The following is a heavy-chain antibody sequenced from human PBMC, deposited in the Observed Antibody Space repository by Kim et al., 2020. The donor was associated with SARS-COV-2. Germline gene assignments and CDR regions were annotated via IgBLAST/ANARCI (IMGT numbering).Heavy chain of an antibody. CDR1: GFTFSSYG. CDR2: ISYDGSNK. J-gene: IGHJ4*02. Sequence: GGSLRLSCAASGFTFSSYGMHWVRQAPGKGLEWVAVISYDGSNKYYADSVKGRFTISRDNSKNTLYLQMNSLRAEDTAVYYCAKDRGVDYWGQGTLVTVSS. CDR3: AKDRGVDY. V-gene: IGHV3-30*18. D-gene: IGHD3-10*01.